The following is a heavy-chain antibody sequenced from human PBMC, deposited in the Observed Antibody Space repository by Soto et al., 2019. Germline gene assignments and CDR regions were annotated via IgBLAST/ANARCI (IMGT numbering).Heavy chain of an antibody. J-gene: IGHJ4*02. CDR3: ARTLYGDNVDY. V-gene: IGHV1-18*01. Sequence: ASLKVSCKASGYTFTSYGISWVRQAPGQGLEWMGWISAYNGNTNYAQKFQGRVTMTRNTSISTAYMELSSLRSEDTAVYYCARTLYGDNVDYWGQGTLVTVSS. D-gene: IGHD4-17*01. CDR2: ISAYNGNT. CDR1: GYTFTSYG.